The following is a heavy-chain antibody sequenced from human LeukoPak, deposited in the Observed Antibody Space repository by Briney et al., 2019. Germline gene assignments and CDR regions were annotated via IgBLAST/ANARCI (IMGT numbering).Heavy chain of an antibody. CDR2: IYSGGST. D-gene: IGHD3-10*01. CDR1: GFTVSSNY. J-gene: IGHJ6*02. V-gene: IGHV3-66*01. CDR3: ARGYYYGSGSSRGGMDV. Sequence: GGSLRLSCAASGFTVSSNYMSWVRQAPGKGLAWVSVIYSGGSTYYADSVKGRFTISRDNSKNTLYLQMNSLRAEDTAVYYCARGYYYGSGSSRGGMDVWGQGTTVTVSS.